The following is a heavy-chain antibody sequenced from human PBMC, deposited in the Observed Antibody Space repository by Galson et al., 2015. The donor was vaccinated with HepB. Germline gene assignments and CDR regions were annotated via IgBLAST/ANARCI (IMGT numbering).Heavy chain of an antibody. V-gene: IGHV3-73*01. D-gene: IGHD3-9*01. CDR3: TREGYYDILTGYSGFDY. J-gene: IGHJ4*02. Sequence: SLRLSCAASGFTFSGSAMHWVRQASGKGLEWVGRIRSKANSYATAYAASVKGRFTISRDDSKNTAYLQMNSLKTEDTAVYYCTREGYYDILTGYSGFDYWDQGTLVTVSS. CDR1: GFTFSGSA. CDR2: IRSKANSYAT.